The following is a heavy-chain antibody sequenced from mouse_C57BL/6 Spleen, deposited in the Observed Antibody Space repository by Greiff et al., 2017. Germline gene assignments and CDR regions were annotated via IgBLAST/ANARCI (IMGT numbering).Heavy chain of an antibody. J-gene: IGHJ3*01. Sequence: VQLQQSGPELVKPGASVKMSCKASGYTFTDYNMHWVKQSHGKSLEWIGYINPNNGGTSYNQKFKGKATLTVNKSSSTAYMELRSLTSEDSAVYYCARGSYYDDDGWFAYWGQGTLVTVSA. V-gene: IGHV1-22*01. CDR2: INPNNGGT. CDR3: ARGSYYDDDGWFAY. CDR1: GYTFTDYN. D-gene: IGHD2-4*01.